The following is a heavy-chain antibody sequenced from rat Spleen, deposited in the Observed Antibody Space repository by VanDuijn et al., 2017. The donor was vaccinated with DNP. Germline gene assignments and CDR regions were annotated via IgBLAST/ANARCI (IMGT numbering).Heavy chain of an antibody. CDR1: GFTFRDHN. CDR2: ISPSGGTT. CDR3: ARSDSYGFPY. Sequence: EVQLVESGGGLVQPGRSLKLSCAASGFTFRDHNMAWVRQAPKKGLEWVASISPSGGTTYYRDSVKGRFSISRDNAKSTLYLQMDSLRSEDTATYYCARSDSYGFPYWGQGTLVTVSS. D-gene: IGHD1-2*01. V-gene: IGHV5-25*01. J-gene: IGHJ3*01.